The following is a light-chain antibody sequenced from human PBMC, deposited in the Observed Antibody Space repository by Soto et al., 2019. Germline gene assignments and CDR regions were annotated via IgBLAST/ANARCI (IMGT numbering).Light chain of an antibody. Sequence: GEPASFTVELSQVVLSSSNNENYLGWYQQKPGQSPKLLIFRASTREPGVPDRFSGSGSGTDFTLTIISLQAEDVAVYYSHQSYNSLITFGEGTLTEIK. CDR2: RAS. J-gene: IGKJ5*01. CDR1: QVVLSSSNNENY. V-gene: IGKV4-1*01. CDR3: HQSYNSLIT.